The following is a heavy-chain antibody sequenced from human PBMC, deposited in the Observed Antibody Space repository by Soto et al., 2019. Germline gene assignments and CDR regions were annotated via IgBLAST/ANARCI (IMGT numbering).Heavy chain of an antibody. CDR2: INHSGST. V-gene: IGHV4-34*01. D-gene: IGHD3-3*01. CDR3: ARTPSSRFLESLNSRRYNWSVP. CDR1: GGSFSGYY. J-gene: IGHJ5*02. Sequence: SETLSLTCAVYGGSFSGYYWSWIRQPPGKGLEWIGEINHSGSTNYNPSLKSRGTISADTSKNQFSLKLSSVTAADTAVYYCARTPSSRFLESLNSRRYNWSVPWDPGTLVTVSS.